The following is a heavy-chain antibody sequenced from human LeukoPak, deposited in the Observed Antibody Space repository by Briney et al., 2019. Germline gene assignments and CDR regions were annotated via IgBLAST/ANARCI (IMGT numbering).Heavy chain of an antibody. J-gene: IGHJ2*01. CDR2: ISSSSSYI. Sequence: PGGSLRLSCAASGFTFSSYSMNWVRQAPGKGLEWVSSISSSSSYIYYADSVKGRFTISRDNAKNSLYLQMNSLRAEDTAVYYCARTNDYGDYPIYWYFDLWGRGTLVTVSS. CDR3: ARTNDYGDYPIYWYFDL. CDR1: GFTFSSYS. V-gene: IGHV3-21*01. D-gene: IGHD4-17*01.